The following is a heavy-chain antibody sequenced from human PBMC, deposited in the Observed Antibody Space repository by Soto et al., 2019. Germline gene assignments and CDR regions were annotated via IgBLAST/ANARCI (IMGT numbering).Heavy chain of an antibody. J-gene: IGHJ5*02. V-gene: IGHV4-39*07. D-gene: IGHD3-10*01. CDR2: IYYSGST. Sequence: SETLSLTCTVSGGSISSSSYYWGWIRQPPGKGLEWIGSIYYSGSTYYNPSLKSRVTISVDRSKNQSSLKLSSVTAADTAVYYCAREVAMVRGVINWLDPWGQGTLVTVSS. CDR3: AREVAMVRGVINWLDP. CDR1: GGSISSSSYY.